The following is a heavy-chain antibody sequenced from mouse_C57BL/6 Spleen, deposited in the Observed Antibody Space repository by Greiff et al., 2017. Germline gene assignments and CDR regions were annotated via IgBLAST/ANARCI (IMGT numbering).Heavy chain of an antibody. D-gene: IGHD1-1*01. CDR2: INPNNGGT. CDR3: ARVVKGYYAMDY. V-gene: IGHV1-22*01. J-gene: IGHJ4*01. CDR1: GYTFTDYN. Sequence: VQLKESGPELVKPGASVKMSCKASGYTFTDYNMHWVKQSHGKSLEWIGYINPNNGGTSYNQKFKGKATLTVNKSSSTAYMELRSLTSEDSAVYYCARVVKGYYAMDYWGQGTSVTVSS.